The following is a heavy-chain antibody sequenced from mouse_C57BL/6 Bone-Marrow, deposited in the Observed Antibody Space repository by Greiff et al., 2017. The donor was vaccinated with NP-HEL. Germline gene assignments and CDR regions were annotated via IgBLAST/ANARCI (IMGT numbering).Heavy chain of an antibody. Sequence: EVQVVESGGGLVKPGGSLKLSCAASGFTFSSYAMSWVRQTPEKRLEWVATISDGGSYTYYPDNVKGRFTLSRDNAKNNLYLQMSHLKSEDTAMYYCAREGFITSPLRYFDVWGTGTTVTVSS. CDR3: AREGFITSPLRYFDV. CDR2: ISDGGSYT. V-gene: IGHV5-4*01. CDR1: GFTFSSYA. D-gene: IGHD1-1*01. J-gene: IGHJ1*03.